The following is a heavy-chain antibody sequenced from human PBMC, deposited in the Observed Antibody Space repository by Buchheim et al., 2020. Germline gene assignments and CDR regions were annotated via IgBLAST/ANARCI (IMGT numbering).Heavy chain of an antibody. J-gene: IGHJ5*02. CDR1: GFTFNIHA. Sequence: QVHLVESGGGEVQPGGSLRLSCGASGFTFNIHAMHWVRQAPGKGLEWMTSISHDGKVIFYTDSVKGRFTISRDNSNNMLYLHMNGLRPDDTAVYYCATNPYREYWFDPWGQGTL. CDR3: ATNPYREYWFDP. CDR2: ISHDGKVI. V-gene: IGHV3-30*04.